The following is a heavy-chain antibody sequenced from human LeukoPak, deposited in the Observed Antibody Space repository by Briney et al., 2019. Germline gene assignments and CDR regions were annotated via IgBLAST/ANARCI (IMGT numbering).Heavy chain of an antibody. CDR3: ARVGYCSSTSCAVPTY. D-gene: IGHD2-2*01. CDR2: INPSGGST. CDR1: GYTFTNYY. Sequence: ASVKVSCKASGYTFTNYYMHWVRQAPGQGLEWMGIINPSGGSTSYAQKFQGRVTMTRDTSTSTVYMELSSLRSEDTAVYYCARVGYCSSTSCAVPTYWGQGTLVTVSS. V-gene: IGHV1-46*01. J-gene: IGHJ4*02.